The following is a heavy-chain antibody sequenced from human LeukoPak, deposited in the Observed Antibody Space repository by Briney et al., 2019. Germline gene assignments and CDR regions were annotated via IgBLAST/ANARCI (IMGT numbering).Heavy chain of an antibody. Sequence: SQTLSLTCAVSGGSINSGGYSWSWIRQPPGKGLEWIGYIYHSGSTYYSPPLKSRVTISLDRPKNQFSLKLSSVTAADTAVYYCARSDYYPSAEYFQHWGQGTLVTVSS. CDR3: ARSDYYPSAEYFQH. J-gene: IGHJ1*01. D-gene: IGHD3-10*01. CDR1: GGSINSGGYS. V-gene: IGHV4-30-2*01. CDR2: IYHSGST.